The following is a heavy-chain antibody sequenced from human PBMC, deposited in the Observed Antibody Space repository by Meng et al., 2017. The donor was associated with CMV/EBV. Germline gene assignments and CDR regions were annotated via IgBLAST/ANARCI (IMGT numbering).Heavy chain of an antibody. J-gene: IGHJ4*02. V-gene: IGHV3-11*01. Sequence: GGSLTLSCAASGFTSSDYYMSWIRQAPGKGLEWVSYISSSGSTIYYADSVKGRFTISRDNAKNSLYLQMNSLRAEDTAVYYCARTPHDFWSGYYFDYWGQGTLVTVSS. CDR1: GFTSSDYY. D-gene: IGHD3-3*01. CDR3: ARTPHDFWSGYYFDY. CDR2: ISSSGSTI.